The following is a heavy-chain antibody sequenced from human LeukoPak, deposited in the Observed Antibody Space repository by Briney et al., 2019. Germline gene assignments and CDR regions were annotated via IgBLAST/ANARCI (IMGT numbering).Heavy chain of an antibody. CDR2: ISYDGSNK. Sequence: GGSLRLSCAASGFTFSSYGMHWVRQAPGKGLEWVAVISYDGSNKYYADSVKGRFTISRDNSKNTLYLQMNSLRAEDTAVYYCASDYYDSSGYIDAFDIWGQGTMVTVSS. J-gene: IGHJ3*02. CDR1: GFTFSSYG. D-gene: IGHD3-22*01. CDR3: ASDYYDSSGYIDAFDI. V-gene: IGHV3-30*03.